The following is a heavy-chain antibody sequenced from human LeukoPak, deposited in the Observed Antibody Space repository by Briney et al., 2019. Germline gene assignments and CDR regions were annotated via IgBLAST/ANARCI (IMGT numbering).Heavy chain of an antibody. V-gene: IGHV3-66*01. CDR3: ARGHHQANTYYDYVWGSYRY. CDR2: IYSGGST. CDR1: GFTVSSNY. Sequence: GGSLRLSCAASGFTVSSNYMSWVRQAPGKGLEWVSVIYSGGSTYYADSVKGRFTISRDNSKNTLYLQMNSLRAEDTAVYYCARGHHQANTYYDYVWGSYRYWGQGTLVTVSS. D-gene: IGHD3-16*02. J-gene: IGHJ4*02.